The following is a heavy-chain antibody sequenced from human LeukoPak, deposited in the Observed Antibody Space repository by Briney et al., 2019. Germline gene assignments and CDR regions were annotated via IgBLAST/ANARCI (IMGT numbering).Heavy chain of an antibody. J-gene: IGHJ4*02. CDR3: AKDGGGFGELLSFLLDY. CDR1: GFTFSSYG. Sequence: GGSLRLSCAASGFTFSSYGMHWVRQAPGKGLEWVAFIRYDGSNKYYADSVKGRFTISRDNSKNTLYLQMNSLRAEDTAVYYCAKDGGGFGELLSFLLDYWGQGTLVTVSS. V-gene: IGHV3-30*02. CDR2: IRYDGSNK. D-gene: IGHD3-10*01.